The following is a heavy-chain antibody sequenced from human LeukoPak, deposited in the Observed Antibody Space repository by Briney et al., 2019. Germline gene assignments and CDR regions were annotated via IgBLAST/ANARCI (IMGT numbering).Heavy chain of an antibody. V-gene: IGHV4-34*01. CDR2: INHSGST. Sequence: SETLSLTCAVYGGSFSGDYWSWIRQPPGKGLEWIGEINHSGSTNYNPSLKSRVTISVDTSKNQFSLKLSSVTAADTAVYYCARSGVVPASLYYYYYYMDVWGKGTTVTVSS. J-gene: IGHJ6*03. CDR3: ARSGVVPASLYYYYYYMDV. CDR1: GGSFSGDY. D-gene: IGHD2-2*01.